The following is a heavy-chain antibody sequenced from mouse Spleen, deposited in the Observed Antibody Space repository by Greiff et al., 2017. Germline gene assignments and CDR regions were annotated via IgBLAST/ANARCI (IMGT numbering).Heavy chain of an antibody. CDR3: ARYEGWYFDV. J-gene: IGHJ1*01. CDR2: IRNKANGYTT. CDR1: GFTFTDYY. Sequence: EVKVVESGGGLVQPGGSLSLSCAASGFTFTDYYMSWVRQPPGKALEWLGFIRNKANGYTTEYSASVKGRFTISRDNSQSILYLQMNALRAEDSATYYCARYEGWYFDVWGAGTTVTVSS. V-gene: IGHV7-3*01.